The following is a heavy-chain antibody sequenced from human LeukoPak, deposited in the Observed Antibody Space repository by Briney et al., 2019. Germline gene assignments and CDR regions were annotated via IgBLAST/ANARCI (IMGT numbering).Heavy chain of an antibody. CDR2: IYYSGST. V-gene: IGHV4-30-4*01. CDR3: AREYYYDSSGSTGQYYFDY. Sequence: SQTLSLTCTVSGGSFSSGDYYWSWIRQPPGKGLEWIGYIYYSGSTYYNPSLKSRVTISVDTSKNQFSLKLSSVTAADTAVYYCAREYYYDSSGSTGQYYFDYWGQGTLVTVSS. D-gene: IGHD3-22*01. J-gene: IGHJ4*02. CDR1: GGSFSSGDYY.